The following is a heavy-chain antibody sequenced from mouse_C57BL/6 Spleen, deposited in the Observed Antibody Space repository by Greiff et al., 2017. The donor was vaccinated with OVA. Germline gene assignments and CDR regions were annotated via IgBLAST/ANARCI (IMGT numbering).Heavy chain of an antibody. CDR2: IDPSDSYT. CDR1: GYTFTSYW. Sequence: QVQLQQPGAELVMPGASVKLSCKASGYTFTSYWMHWVKQRPGQGLEWIGEIDPSDSYTNYNQKFKGKSTLTVEKSSSTAYMQLSSLTSEDSAVYYCARTLYYDEGGYFDYWGQGTTLTVSS. J-gene: IGHJ2*01. V-gene: IGHV1-69*01. CDR3: ARTLYYDEGGYFDY. D-gene: IGHD1-1*01.